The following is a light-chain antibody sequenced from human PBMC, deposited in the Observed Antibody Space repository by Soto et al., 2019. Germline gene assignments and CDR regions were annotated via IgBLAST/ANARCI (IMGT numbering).Light chain of an antibody. CDR1: QSVSSY. CDR3: QQRSNWPLT. Sequence: EIVLTQSPATLSLSPGERATLSCRASQSVSSYLAWYQQKPGQAPRLLIYDASNRASDIPARFSGSGSETDFTLTISSLEPEDFAIYYCQQRSNWPLTFGGGTKVDIK. V-gene: IGKV3-11*01. CDR2: DAS. J-gene: IGKJ4*01.